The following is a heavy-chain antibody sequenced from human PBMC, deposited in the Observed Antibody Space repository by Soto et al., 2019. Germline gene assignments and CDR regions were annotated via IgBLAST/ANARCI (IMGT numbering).Heavy chain of an antibody. D-gene: IGHD2-15*01. CDR3: ARGPTPKYYYYGMDV. CDR1: GGSISSGGYY. CDR2: IYYSGST. J-gene: IGHJ6*02. Sequence: QVQLQELGPGLVKPSQTLSLTCTVSGGSISSGGYYWSWIRQHPGKGLEWIGYIYYSGSTYYNPSLKSRVTISVDTSKNQFSLKLSSVTAADTAVYYCARGPTPKYYYYGMDVWGQGTTVTVSS. V-gene: IGHV4-31*03.